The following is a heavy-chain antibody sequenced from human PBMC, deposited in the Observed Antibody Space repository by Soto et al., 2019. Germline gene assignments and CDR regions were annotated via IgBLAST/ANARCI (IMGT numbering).Heavy chain of an antibody. CDR1: GFTVSSNY. CDR2: ISGSGENT. J-gene: IGHJ4*02. Sequence: GGSLRLSCAASGFTVSSNYMSWVRQDPGKGLEWVSAISGSGENTYYADSVKGRFTISRDNAKDTLYLQMNSLRADDTAVYYCAKPLGSESYLPFDYWGQGTLVTVSS. CDR3: AKPLGSESYLPFDY. D-gene: IGHD3-10*01. V-gene: IGHV3-23*01.